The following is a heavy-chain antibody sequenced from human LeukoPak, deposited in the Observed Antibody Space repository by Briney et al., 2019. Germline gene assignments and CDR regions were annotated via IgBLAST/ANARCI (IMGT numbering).Heavy chain of an antibody. D-gene: IGHD6-19*01. CDR2: ISSNGSTI. J-gene: IGHJ3*02. CDR3: ARPKTGYSSGWYQAAFDI. Sequence: GGSLRLSCAASGFTFSDYYMSWIRQAPGKGLEWVSYISSNGSTIYYADSVKGRFTISGDNAKNSLYLQMNSLRAEDTAVYYCARPKTGYSSGWYQAAFDIWGQGTMVTVSS. CDR1: GFTFSDYY. V-gene: IGHV3-11*01.